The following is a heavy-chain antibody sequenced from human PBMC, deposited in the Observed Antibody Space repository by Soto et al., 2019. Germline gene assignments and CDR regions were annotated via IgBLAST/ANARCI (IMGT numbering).Heavy chain of an antibody. CDR1: GGDFLSYT. J-gene: IGHJ6*02. D-gene: IGHD3-10*01. Sequence: QLVQSGAEVKKPGSSVKVSCKASGGDFLSYTISWVRQAPGQGPEWMGTTIPILDVAKNAQKFQGRVAXTADKATSTVYMELRSLRSDDPAVYYCAQMWFGELWHGMDVWGQGTTITVSS. V-gene: IGHV1-69*02. CDR3: AQMWFGELWHGMDV. CDR2: TIPILDVA.